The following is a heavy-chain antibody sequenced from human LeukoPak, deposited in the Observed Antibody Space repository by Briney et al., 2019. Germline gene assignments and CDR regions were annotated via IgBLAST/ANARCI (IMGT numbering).Heavy chain of an antibody. Sequence: GGSLRLSCAASGFTFSSYSMNWVRQAPGKGLEWVSSISSSGSYINYADSVKGRFTISRDNAKNSLYLQMNSLRVEDTAVYYCAREGVSYSSSWYDYWGQGILVTVSS. J-gene: IGHJ4*02. CDR2: ISSSGSYI. V-gene: IGHV3-21*01. CDR3: AREGVSYSSSWYDY. D-gene: IGHD6-13*01. CDR1: GFTFSSYS.